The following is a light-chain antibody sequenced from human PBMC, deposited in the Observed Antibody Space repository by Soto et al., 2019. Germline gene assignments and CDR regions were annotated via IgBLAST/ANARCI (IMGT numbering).Light chain of an antibody. CDR3: QQYGSSLGIT. V-gene: IGKV3-20*01. J-gene: IGKJ5*01. CDR1: QSVSSSY. Sequence: EIVLTQSPGTLSLSPGERATLSCRASQSVSSSYLAWYQQKPGQAPRLLIYGASSRATGIPDRFSGSGSGTVFTLTISRLEPEDFEVYYCQQYGSSLGITFGQGTRLEMK. CDR2: GAS.